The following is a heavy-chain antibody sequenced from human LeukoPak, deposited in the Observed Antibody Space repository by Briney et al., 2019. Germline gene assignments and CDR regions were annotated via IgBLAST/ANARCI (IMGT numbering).Heavy chain of an antibody. D-gene: IGHD2-15*01. V-gene: IGHV3-30*04. CDR2: ISYDGSNK. CDR1: GFTFSSYA. Sequence: GRSLRLSCAASGFTFSSYAMHWVRQAPGKGLEWVAVISYDGSNKYYADSVKGRFTISRDNSKNTLYLQMNSLRAEDTAVYYCARDRGYCSGGSCYSYYYYYMDVWGKGTTVTVSS. CDR3: ARDRGYCSGGSCYSYYYYYMDV. J-gene: IGHJ6*03.